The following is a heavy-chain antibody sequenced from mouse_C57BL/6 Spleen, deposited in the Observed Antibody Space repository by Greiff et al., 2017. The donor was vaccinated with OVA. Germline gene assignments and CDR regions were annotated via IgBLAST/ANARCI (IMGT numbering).Heavy chain of an antibody. CDR1: GYNFTSYG. CDR3: AIFDYYGSRKDWYFDV. CDR2: IYPRSGNT. V-gene: IGHV1-81*01. J-gene: IGHJ1*03. Sequence: QVQLQQSGAELARPGASVKLSCKASGYNFTSYGISWVKQRTGQGLEWIGEIYPRSGNTYYNEKFKGKATLTADKSSSTAYMELRSLTSEDSAVYFCAIFDYYGSRKDWYFDVWGTGTTVTVSS. D-gene: IGHD1-1*01.